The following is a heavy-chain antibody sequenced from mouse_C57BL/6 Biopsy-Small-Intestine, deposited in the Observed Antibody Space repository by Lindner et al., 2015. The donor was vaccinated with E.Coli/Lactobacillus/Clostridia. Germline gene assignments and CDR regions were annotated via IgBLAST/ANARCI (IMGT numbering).Heavy chain of an antibody. CDR3: ARRGWGFDN. V-gene: IGHV1-82*01. D-gene: IGHD3-3*01. CDR2: IYPGDGDT. CDR1: GYAFSSSW. J-gene: IGHJ2*01. Sequence: VQLQESGPELVKPGASVKISCKASGYAFSSSWMNWVKQRPGKGLEWIGRIYPGDGDTKYNGKFKGKATLTADKSSRTAYMQLSSLTSEDSAVYFCARRGWGFDNWGQGTTPTVSS.